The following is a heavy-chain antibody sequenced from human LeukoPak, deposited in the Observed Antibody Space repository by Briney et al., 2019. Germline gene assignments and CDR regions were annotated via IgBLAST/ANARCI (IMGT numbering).Heavy chain of an antibody. J-gene: IGHJ5*02. CDR2: IYYSGST. CDR1: GGSISSYY. V-gene: IGHV4-59*01. CDR3: ARGTTISVAGSQFDP. D-gene: IGHD6-19*01. Sequence: PSETLSLTCTVSGGSISSYYWSWIRQPPGKGLEWIGYIYYSGSTHYNPSLKSRVTISVDTSKNQFSLKLSSVTAADTAVYYCARGTTISVAGSQFDPWGQGTLVTVSS.